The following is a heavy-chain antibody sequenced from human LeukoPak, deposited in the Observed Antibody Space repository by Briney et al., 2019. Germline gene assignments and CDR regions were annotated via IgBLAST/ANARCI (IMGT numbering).Heavy chain of an antibody. CDR3: ARRHRYCSGGSCQGPDAFDI. J-gene: IGHJ3*02. D-gene: IGHD2-15*01. V-gene: IGHV4-59*01. CDR1: GGSISSYY. Sequence: SETLSLTCTVSGGSISSYYWSWVRQPPGKGLEWIGYIYYSGSTNYNPSLKSRVTISVDTSKNQFSLKLSSVTAADTAVYYCARRHRYCSGGSCQGPDAFDIWGQGTMGTVS. CDR2: IYYSGST.